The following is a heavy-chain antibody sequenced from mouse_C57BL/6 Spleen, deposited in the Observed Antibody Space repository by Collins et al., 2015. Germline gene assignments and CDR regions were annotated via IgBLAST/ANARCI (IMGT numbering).Heavy chain of an antibody. CDR1: GFDFSRYW. Sequence: EVKLLESGGGLVQPGGSLKLSCAASGFDFSRYWMSWVRQAPGKGLEWIGEINPDSSTINYTPSLKDKFIISRDNAKNTLYLQMSKVRSEDTALYYCARPDYYDYEGYFDVWGAGTTVTVSS. D-gene: IGHD2-4*01. CDR3: ARPDYYDYEGYFDV. CDR2: INPDSSTI. V-gene: IGHV4-1*02. J-gene: IGHJ1*01.